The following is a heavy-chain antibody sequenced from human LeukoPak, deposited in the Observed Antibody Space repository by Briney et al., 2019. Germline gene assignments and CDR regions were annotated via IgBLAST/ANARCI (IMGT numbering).Heavy chain of an antibody. D-gene: IGHD5-24*01. CDR3: ARPEMEYYYYGMDG. CDR2: IYSGGST. J-gene: IGHJ6*02. CDR1: GFTVSSNY. V-gene: IGHV3-66*04. Sequence: GGSLRLSCAASGFTVSSNYMSWVRQAPGKGLEWVSVIYSGGSTYYADSVKGRFTISRDNSKNTLYLQMNSLRAEDTAVYYCARPEMEYYYYGMDGWGQGTTVTVSS.